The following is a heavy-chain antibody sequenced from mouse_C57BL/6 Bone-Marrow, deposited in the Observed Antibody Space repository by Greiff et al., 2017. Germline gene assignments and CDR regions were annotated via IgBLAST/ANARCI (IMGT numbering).Heavy chain of an antibody. CDR3: AREDDSNLCDY. J-gene: IGHJ2*01. CDR1: GYTFTSYD. Sequence: VHLVESGPELVKPGASVKLSCKASGYTFTSYDINWVKQRPGQGLEWIGWIYPRDGSTKYNEKFKGKATLTVDTSSSTAYMALPSLTSEDSAVYFFAREDDSNLCDYWGQGTTLTVSS. V-gene: IGHV1-85*01. CDR2: IYPRDGST. D-gene: IGHD2-5*01.